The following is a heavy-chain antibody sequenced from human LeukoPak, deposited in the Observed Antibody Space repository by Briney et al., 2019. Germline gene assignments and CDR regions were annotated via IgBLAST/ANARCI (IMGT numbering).Heavy chain of an antibody. CDR3: ARSSLFMVRGVIRDAFDI. CDR1: GFTFSDYY. Sequence: GGSLRLSCAHSGFTFSDYYMMWMRPAPGKGREWVAYISISGSTVYYADSVKGRFPISRDNAENSLYLQMNSLRAEDAAVYYCARSSLFMVRGVIRDAFDIWGQGTMVTVSS. CDR2: ISISGSTV. D-gene: IGHD3-10*01. J-gene: IGHJ3*02. V-gene: IGHV3-11*01.